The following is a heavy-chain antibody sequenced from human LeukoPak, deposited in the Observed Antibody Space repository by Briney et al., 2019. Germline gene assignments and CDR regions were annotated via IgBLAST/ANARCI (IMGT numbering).Heavy chain of an antibody. V-gene: IGHV3-15*01. Sequence: PGGSLKLSCAASGFTFSNVWMSWVRQAPGKGLEWVGRIKSKTDGGTTDYAAPVKGRFTISRDDSKNTLYLQMNSLKTEDTAVYYCTTVNFLVYYYYYMDIWGKGTTVTVSS. CDR2: IKSKTDGGTT. CDR1: GFTFSNVW. CDR3: TTVNFLVYYYYYMDI. J-gene: IGHJ6*03. D-gene: IGHD2/OR15-2a*01.